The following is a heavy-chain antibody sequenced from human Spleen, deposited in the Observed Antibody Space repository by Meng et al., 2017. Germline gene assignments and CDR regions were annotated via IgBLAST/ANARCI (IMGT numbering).Heavy chain of an antibody. CDR2: IHFSGST. D-gene: IGHD2-21*01. CDR3: ARVNSDCGGVMCYKGWFDP. CDR1: VCSISGGDYY. V-gene: IGHV4-30-4*01. Sequence: QVQLQESGPGRVKPSGTLSLTCAGFVCSISGGDYYWSWIRQPPGKGLEWIGYIHFSGSTYYNPSLNSRITISVDMSRNQFSLRLTSVTSADMAVYYCARVNSDCGGVMCYKGWFDPWGQGTLVTVSS. J-gene: IGHJ5*02.